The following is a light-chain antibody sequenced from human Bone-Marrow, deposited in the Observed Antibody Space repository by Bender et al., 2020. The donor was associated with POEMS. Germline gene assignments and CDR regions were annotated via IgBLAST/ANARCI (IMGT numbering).Light chain of an antibody. V-gene: IGLV2-14*01. J-gene: IGLJ3*02. Sequence: QSALTQPPSASGSPGQSVTFSCTGTSSDVGGYNYVSWYQQHPGKAPKLMIYDVSNRPSGVSNRFSGSKSGNTASLTIPGLQAEDEADYYCSSYTSSSTLWVFGGGTKLTVL. CDR1: SSDVGGYNY. CDR2: DVS. CDR3: SSYTSSSTLWV.